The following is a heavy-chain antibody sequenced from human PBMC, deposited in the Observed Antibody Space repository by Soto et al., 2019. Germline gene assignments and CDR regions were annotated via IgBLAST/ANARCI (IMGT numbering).Heavy chain of an antibody. CDR2: ISGSGGRS. V-gene: IGHV3-23*01. J-gene: IGHJ4*02. Sequence: EVQLLDSGGGLVQPGGSLRLSCAASGFTFSNYAMTWVRQGPGKGLEWVSGISGSGGRSYYADSVKGRFTISRDNSKSTLYLQMNSLRAEDTAVYYCATACFVRSSEQPYYFDYWGQGTLVTVSS. D-gene: IGHD3-10*01. CDR1: GFTFSNYA. CDR3: ATACFVRSSEQPYYFDY.